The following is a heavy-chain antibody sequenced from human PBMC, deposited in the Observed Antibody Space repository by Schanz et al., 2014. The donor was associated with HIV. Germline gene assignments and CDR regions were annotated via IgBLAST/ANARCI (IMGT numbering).Heavy chain of an antibody. CDR2: ISRDSSII. CDR1: GFTFNNYN. V-gene: IGHV3-48*02. Sequence: EVQMLESGGGLAQPGGSLRISCAASGFTFNNYNMNWVRQAPGQGLEWVSYISRDSSIIFYADSVKGRFTISRDNAKNSMYLQINSLRDEDTAAYYCVRDSGAAAEMDVWGQGTTVIVSS. D-gene: IGHD3-10*01. CDR3: VRDSGAAAEMDV. J-gene: IGHJ6*02.